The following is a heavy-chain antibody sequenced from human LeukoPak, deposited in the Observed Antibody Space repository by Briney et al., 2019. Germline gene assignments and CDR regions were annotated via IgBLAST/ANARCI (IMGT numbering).Heavy chain of an antibody. Sequence: SETLSLTCTVSGGSISSGSYYWSWLRQPAGKGLEWLGRIYTSGSTNYNPSLKSRVTISVDTSKNQFSLKLSSVTAADTAVYDCARSLWLTDNNWFDPWGQGTLVTVSS. D-gene: IGHD3-10*01. CDR1: GGSISSGSYY. V-gene: IGHV4-61*02. J-gene: IGHJ5*02. CDR3: ARSLWLTDNNWFDP. CDR2: IYTSGST.